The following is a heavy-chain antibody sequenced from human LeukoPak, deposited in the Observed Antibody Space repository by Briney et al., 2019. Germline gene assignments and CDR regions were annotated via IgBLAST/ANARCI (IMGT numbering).Heavy chain of an antibody. CDR1: GGSISSYY. CDR2: IYTSGST. D-gene: IGHD5-18*01. CDR3: ARAAVWIQLWPGRYFDY. V-gene: IGHV4-4*07. Sequence: SETLSLTCTVSGGSISSYYWSWIRQPAGKGLEWIGRIYTSGSTNYNPSLKSRVTMSVDTSKNQFSLKLGSVTAADTAVYYCARAAVWIQLWPGRYFDYWGQGTLVTVSS. J-gene: IGHJ4*02.